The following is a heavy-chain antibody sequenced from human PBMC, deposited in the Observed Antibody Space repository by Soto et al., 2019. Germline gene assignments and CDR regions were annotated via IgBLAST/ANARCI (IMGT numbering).Heavy chain of an antibody. CDR3: ARVGIAAAGRPDLYYYYGMDV. CDR1: GGSISSGYYY. J-gene: IGHJ6*02. V-gene: IGHV4-30-4*01. D-gene: IGHD6-13*01. Sequence: PSETLSLTCSVSGGSISSGYYYWSWIRQPPGKGLEWIGNIYYGGNTYYNPSLKSRLIISIDTSKNQFSLKLSSVTAADTAVYYCARVGIAAAGRPDLYYYYGMDVWGQGTTVTFSS. CDR2: IYYGGNT.